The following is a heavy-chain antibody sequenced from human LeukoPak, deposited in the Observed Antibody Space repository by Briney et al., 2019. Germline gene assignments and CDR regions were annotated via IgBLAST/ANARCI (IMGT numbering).Heavy chain of an antibody. CDR2: IYHSGST. Sequence: SETLSLTCTVSGGSISSSSYYWGWIRQPPGKGLEWIGYIYHSGSTYYNPSLKSRVTISVDRSKNQFSLKLSSVTAADTAVYYCARLVSDFWSGYYHDYFDYWGQGTLVTVSS. D-gene: IGHD3-3*01. J-gene: IGHJ4*02. V-gene: IGHV4-39*07. CDR1: GGSISSSSYY. CDR3: ARLVSDFWSGYYHDYFDY.